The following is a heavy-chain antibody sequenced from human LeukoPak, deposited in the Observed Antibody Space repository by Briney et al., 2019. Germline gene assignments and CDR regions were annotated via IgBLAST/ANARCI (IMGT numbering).Heavy chain of an antibody. Sequence: GPSLRISCAASGFTFSSYSMNWVRQAQGQGLEWASSISSSSSYLYYADSVKGRFTISRENAKTSLYMQVNRMRAEDTAVYYCARFMEDDSGGYDYWGQGTLVTVSS. CDR1: GFTFSSYS. V-gene: IGHV3-21*01. CDR2: ISSSSSYL. J-gene: IGHJ4*02. D-gene: IGHD3-22*01. CDR3: ARFMEDDSGGYDY.